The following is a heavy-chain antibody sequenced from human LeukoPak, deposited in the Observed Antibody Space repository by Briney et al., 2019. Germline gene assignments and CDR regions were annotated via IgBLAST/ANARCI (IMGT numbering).Heavy chain of an antibody. Sequence: GGSLRLSCAASGFTFSSYAMSWVRQAPGKGLEWVSTIGVSGGSTFYADSVKGRFTNSRDNSKNTLYLQMNSLRVEDTAVYYCAKGYYDSTGYPLRPSFDYWGQGTLVTVSS. V-gene: IGHV3-23*01. J-gene: IGHJ4*02. CDR3: AKGYYDSTGYPLRPSFDY. CDR1: GFTFSSYA. D-gene: IGHD3-22*01. CDR2: IGVSGGST.